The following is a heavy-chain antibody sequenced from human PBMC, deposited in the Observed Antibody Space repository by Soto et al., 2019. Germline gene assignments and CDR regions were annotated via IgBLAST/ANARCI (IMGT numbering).Heavy chain of an antibody. J-gene: IGHJ4*02. V-gene: IGHV4-59*08. CDR3: ARRYGSAIDY. CDR2: IYYSGST. Sequence: SQTWSDTNSVSAGTMSPCYWCWIRQPPGKGLEWIGYIYYSGSTNYNPSLKSRVTISVDTSKNQFSLKLSSVTAADTAVYYCARRYGSAIDYWGQGTLVTVS. D-gene: IGHD1-26*01. CDR1: AGTMSPCY.